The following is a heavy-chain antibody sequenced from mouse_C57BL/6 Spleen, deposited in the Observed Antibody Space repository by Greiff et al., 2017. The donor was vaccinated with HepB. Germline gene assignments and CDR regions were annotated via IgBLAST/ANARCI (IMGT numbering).Heavy chain of an antibody. CDR2: INPNNGGT. D-gene: IGHD1-1*01. CDR1: GYTFTDYN. CDR3: VKDYYGSSYWYFDV. J-gene: IGHJ1*03. Sequence: VQLQQSGPELVKPGASVKIPCKASGYTFTDYNMDWVKQSHGKSLEWIGDINPNNGGTIYNQKFKGKATLTVDKSSSTAYMELRSLTSEDTAVYYCVKDYYGSSYWYFDVWGTGTTVTVSS. V-gene: IGHV1-18*01.